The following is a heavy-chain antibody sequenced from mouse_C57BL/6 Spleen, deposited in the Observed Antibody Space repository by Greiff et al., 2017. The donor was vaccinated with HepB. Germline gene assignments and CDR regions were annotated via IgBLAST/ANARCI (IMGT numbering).Heavy chain of an antibody. Sequence: EVQLQESGGGLVQPGGSMKLSCVASGFTFSNYWMNWVRQSPEKGLEWVAQIRLKSDNYATHYAESVKGRFTISRDDSKSSVYLQMNNLRAEDTGIYYCTKGDWDYFDYWGQGTTLTVSS. D-gene: IGHD2-13*01. J-gene: IGHJ2*01. CDR3: TKGDWDYFDY. V-gene: IGHV6-3*01. CDR1: GFTFSNYW. CDR2: IRLKSDNYAT.